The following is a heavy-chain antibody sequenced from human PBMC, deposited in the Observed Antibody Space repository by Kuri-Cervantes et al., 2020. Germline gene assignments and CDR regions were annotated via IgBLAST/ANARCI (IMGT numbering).Heavy chain of an antibody. CDR3: GVWATTVA. CDR1: GFTFSSYS. D-gene: IGHD6-19*01. Sequence: GGSLRLSCAASGFTFSSYSMNWVRQAPGKGLEWVSSISSSSSYIYYGDSVKGRFTVSRDNARNSLYLQMTSLRTDDTAVYYCGVWATTVAGGQGTLVTVSS. CDR2: ISSSSSYI. J-gene: IGHJ4*02. V-gene: IGHV3-21*04.